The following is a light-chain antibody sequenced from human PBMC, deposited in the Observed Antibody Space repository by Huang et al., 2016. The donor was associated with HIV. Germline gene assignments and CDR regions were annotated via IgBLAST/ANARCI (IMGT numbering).Light chain of an antibody. CDR1: QSVSSSY. CDR3: QQYGSSPGT. J-gene: IGKJ1*01. V-gene: IGKV3-20*01. Sequence: EMVLTQSPGTLSVSPGGRATLSCRASQSVSSSYLAWYQQKPGQAPRLFIYGASSRATGIPDRFSGSGSGTDFTLTIRRLEPEDFAVYYCQQYGSSPGTFGQGTKVEIK. CDR2: GAS.